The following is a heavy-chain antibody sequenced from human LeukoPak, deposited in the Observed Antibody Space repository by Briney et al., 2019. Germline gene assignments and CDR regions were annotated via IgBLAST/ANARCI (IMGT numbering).Heavy chain of an antibody. CDR1: GFSFTTW. V-gene: IGHV3-74*03. J-gene: IGHJ4*02. D-gene: IGHD2-15*01. Sequence: GGSLRLSCAASGFSFTTWMHWVRQAPGKGLVWVARIRGGETIATYAESVKGRFTISRDNARNTLYLQMNSLRAEDTAVYYCARTDNLDYWGQGTPVTVSS. CDR3: ARTDNLDY. CDR2: IRGGETIA.